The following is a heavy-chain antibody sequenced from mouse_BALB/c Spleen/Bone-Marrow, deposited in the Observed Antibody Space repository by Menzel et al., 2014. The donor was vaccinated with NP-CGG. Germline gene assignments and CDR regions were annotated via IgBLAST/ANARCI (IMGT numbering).Heavy chain of an antibody. CDR2: ISSGSTAI. J-gene: IGHJ1*01. D-gene: IGHD4-1*01. CDR3: ARGGNWDDFDV. Sequence: EVNVVESGGGLVQPGGSRKLSCAASGFTFSSFGMHWVRQAPEKGLEWVAYISSGSTAICYADTVKGRFTISRDNPKNTRFLQMTSLRSEDTAMYYCARGGNWDDFDVWGAGTTVTVSS. CDR1: GFTFSSFG. V-gene: IGHV5-17*02.